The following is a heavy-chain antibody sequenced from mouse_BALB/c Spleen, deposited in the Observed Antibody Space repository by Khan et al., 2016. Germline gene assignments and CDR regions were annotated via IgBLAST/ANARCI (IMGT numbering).Heavy chain of an antibody. V-gene: IGHV3-8*02. D-gene: IGHD1-2*01. CDR2: ISHSGDS. CDR3: ATWDYYGSAFAY. Sequence: EVQLQESGPSLAKPSQTLSLTCSVTGDSITSGHWNWIRKFPGNKFDFMGYISHSGDSYYNPSLKSRISINRDTSKNQYYLQLNSVTTEDTATYCGATWDYYGSAFAYWGQGTLVTVSA. J-gene: IGHJ3*01. CDR1: GDSITSGH.